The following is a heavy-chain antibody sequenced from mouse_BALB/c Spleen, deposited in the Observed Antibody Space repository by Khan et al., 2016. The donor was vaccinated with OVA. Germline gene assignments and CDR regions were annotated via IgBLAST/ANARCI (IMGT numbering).Heavy chain of an antibody. CDR1: GFTFSRFG. V-gene: IGHV5-17*02. Sequence: EVELVESGGGLVQPGGSRKLSCAASGFTFSRFGMHWVRQAPEKGLEWVAYISSGSSSIYYADTVKGRFTITRDKPKNTLFLQMTRLRSEDTAVYYCARDSCFAYWGQGTILTVS. J-gene: IGHJ2*01. CDR2: ISSGSSSI. CDR3: ARDSCFAY.